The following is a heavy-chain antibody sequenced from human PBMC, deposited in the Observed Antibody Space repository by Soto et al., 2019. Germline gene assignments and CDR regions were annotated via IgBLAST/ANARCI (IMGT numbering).Heavy chain of an antibody. CDR3: ARVYYDSSGSYSPYYYGMHV. Sequence: RASVKVSCKASGYTFTGYYMHWVRQAPGQGLEWMGWINPNSGGTNYAQKFQGRVTMTRDTSISTAYMELSRLRSDDTAVYYCARVYYDSSGSYSPYYYGMHVSGPGTTVTVYS. CDR2: INPNSGGT. J-gene: IGHJ6*02. CDR1: GYTFTGYY. V-gene: IGHV1-2*02. D-gene: IGHD3-22*01.